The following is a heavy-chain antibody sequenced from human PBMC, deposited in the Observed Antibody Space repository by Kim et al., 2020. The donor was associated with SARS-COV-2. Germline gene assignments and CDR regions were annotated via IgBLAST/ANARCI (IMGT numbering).Heavy chain of an antibody. CDR3: ARGEYYYDS. CDR2: MYLNGNT. J-gene: IGHJ4*02. Sequence: SETLSLTCAVSGASVTSGGSSWSWIRQPPGKGLEWIGYMYLNGNTYSNPSLKSRVSILVDRSKNQFSLNLTSVTAADTAVYYCARGEYYYDSWSPGTLVTVSS. V-gene: IGHV4-30-2*01. CDR1: GASVTSGGSS.